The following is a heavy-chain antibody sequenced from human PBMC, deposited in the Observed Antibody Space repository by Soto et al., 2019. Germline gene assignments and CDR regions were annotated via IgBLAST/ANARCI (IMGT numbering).Heavy chain of an antibody. CDR2: IYYSGST. CDR3: ARDFHGDFDI. D-gene: IGHD2-21*01. Sequence: SETLSLTCTVSGGSISSYYWSWIRQPPGKGLEWIGYIYYSGSTNYNPSLKSRVTISVDTSKNQFSLKLSSVTAADTAVYYCARDFHGDFDIWCQGTMVTVSS. V-gene: IGHV4-59*01. CDR1: GGSISSYY. J-gene: IGHJ3*02.